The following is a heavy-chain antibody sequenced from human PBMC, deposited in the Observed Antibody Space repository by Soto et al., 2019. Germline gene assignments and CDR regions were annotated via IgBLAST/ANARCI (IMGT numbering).Heavy chain of an antibody. CDR3: ASSIISYSSHYPVPLEH. D-gene: IGHD1-26*01. J-gene: IGHJ4*01. V-gene: IGHV4-39*01. CDR1: GGSISSSSYY. CDR2: IYYSVST. Sequence: PSETLSLTCTVSGGSISSSSYYWGWILHPPGKGLEWIGSIYYSVSTYYNPSLKSRVTISVDTTKNHFSLKLSSVTAADTAVYYCASSIISYSSHYPVPLEHWDKGTLVIVSA.